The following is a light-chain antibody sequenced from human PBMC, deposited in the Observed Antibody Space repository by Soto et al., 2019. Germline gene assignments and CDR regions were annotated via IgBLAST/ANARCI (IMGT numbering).Light chain of an antibody. V-gene: IGKV3-15*01. CDR3: QQYNNWPIT. Sequence: DTVLTQSPATVSVAPGERAAVSCRASQSLSSNLAWYQQKPGQAPRLLIIGASDRVTGIPARFSGSGSGTEFTLTISSLQSEDFAVYYCQQYNNWPITFGQGTRLEIK. J-gene: IGKJ5*01. CDR2: GAS. CDR1: QSLSSN.